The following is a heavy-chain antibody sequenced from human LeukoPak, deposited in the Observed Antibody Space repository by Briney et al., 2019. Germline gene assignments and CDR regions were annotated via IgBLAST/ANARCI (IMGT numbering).Heavy chain of an antibody. D-gene: IGHD3/OR15-3a*01. V-gene: IGHV4-39*01. CDR3: ARRRHNFDFYDV. CDR2: TFYTGRT. CDR1: GDSIISNIYW. Sequence: SETLSLTCTVSGDSIISNIYWWDWVRLPPGKGLEWIGATFYTGRTFYSPSLKSRVTISVDTSKNQFSLDLSSATAADTAVYYCARRRHNFDFYDVWGPRDKGHRLL. J-gene: IGHJ3*01.